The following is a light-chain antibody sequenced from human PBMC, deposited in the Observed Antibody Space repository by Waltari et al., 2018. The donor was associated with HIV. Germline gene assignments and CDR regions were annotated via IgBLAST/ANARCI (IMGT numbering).Light chain of an antibody. CDR1: QDIGTS. CDR3: QQGHGFPPT. V-gene: IGKV1-12*01. Sequence: DIQMTQSPSSVSASVGDRITITCRASQDIGTSLAWYQQKPGKAPLVLISPKSSLQSVVPSTLSASGFGTNFTLTISSLQPEDFATYYCQQGHGFPPTFGGGTKV. J-gene: IGKJ4*01. CDR2: PKS.